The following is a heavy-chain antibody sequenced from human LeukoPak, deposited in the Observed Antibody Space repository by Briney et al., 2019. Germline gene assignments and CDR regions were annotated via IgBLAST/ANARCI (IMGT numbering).Heavy chain of an antibody. CDR2: IHFGGST. V-gene: IGHV4-59*01. Sequence: SETLSLTCSVPRGSISSDSWTWIRQPPGKTLEWVGKIHFGGSTNYNPSLRGRVTISVDNSRKYFSLRLTSVTSADTAVYYCAREASGTFFNWGQGTLVSVSS. J-gene: IGHJ4*02. CDR3: AREASGTFFN. D-gene: IGHD1-26*01. CDR1: RGSISSDS.